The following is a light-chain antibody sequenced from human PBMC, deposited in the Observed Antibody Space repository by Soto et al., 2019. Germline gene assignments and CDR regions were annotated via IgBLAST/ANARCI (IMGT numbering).Light chain of an antibody. J-gene: IGKJ1*01. CDR2: RAS. Sequence: EIVMTQSPATLAGSPGETVTLSSRASQSLSGNLAWYQQKPGQAPRLLIFRASTRATGVPARFGGRGSGTEFTLTISGLQSEDFAVYYCQQYSKWPPWTFGPGTKVEIK. CDR3: QQYSKWPPWT. CDR1: QSLSGN. V-gene: IGKV3-15*01.